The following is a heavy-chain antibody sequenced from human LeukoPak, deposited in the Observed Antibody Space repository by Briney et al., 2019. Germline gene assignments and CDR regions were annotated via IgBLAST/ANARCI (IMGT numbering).Heavy chain of an antibody. CDR1: GFTFSRYS. D-gene: IGHD6-6*01. CDR3: AKDRWRSSGVSAFDI. CDR2: ITSSSSTI. Sequence: PGGSLRLSCAVSGFTFSRYSMNWVRQAPGKGLEWVSYITSSSSTIYYADSVKGRFTISRDNAKNSLYLQMNSLRAEDTAVYYCAKDRWRSSGVSAFDIWGQGTMVTVSS. V-gene: IGHV3-48*01. J-gene: IGHJ3*02.